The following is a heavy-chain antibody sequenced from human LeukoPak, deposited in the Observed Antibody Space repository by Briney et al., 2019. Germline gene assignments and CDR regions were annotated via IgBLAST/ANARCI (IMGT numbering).Heavy chain of an antibody. V-gene: IGHV5-51*01. CDR2: IYPGDSET. Sequence: GESLKISCKASGHSFTSYWIGWVRQMPGKGLEWMGIIYPGDSETRYSPSFEGQVTISADKSISTAYLQWSSLKASDTAMYYCARRLPGSEEYYFDYWGQGTLVTVSS. CDR3: ARRLPGSEEYYFDY. CDR1: GHSFTSYW. J-gene: IGHJ4*02.